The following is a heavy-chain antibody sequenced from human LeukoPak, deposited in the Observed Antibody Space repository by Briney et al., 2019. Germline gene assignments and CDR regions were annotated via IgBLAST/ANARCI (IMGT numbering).Heavy chain of an antibody. Sequence: GGSLRLSCAASGLTFSNYEMNWVRQAPGKGLEWVSYISSSGSNIYYADSVKGRFTISRDNAKNSLYLQMNSLRAEDTAVYYCARKWLVIDYWGQGTLVTVSS. CDR1: GLTFSNYE. J-gene: IGHJ4*02. CDR3: ARKWLVIDY. D-gene: IGHD6-19*01. CDR2: ISSSGSNI. V-gene: IGHV3-48*03.